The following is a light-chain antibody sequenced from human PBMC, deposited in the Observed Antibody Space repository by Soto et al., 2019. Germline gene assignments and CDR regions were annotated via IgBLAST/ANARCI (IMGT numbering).Light chain of an antibody. V-gene: IGKV1-5*03. CDR1: QSISSW. J-gene: IGKJ4*01. CDR3: QHYNSFPLT. Sequence: DIQMTQSPSTLSASVGDRVTITCRASQSISSWLAWYQQKPGKAPKLLIYKASTLGSGFPSRFSGSRSGAEFTLTISSLQPDDFASYYCQHYNSFPLTFGGGTKMEIK. CDR2: KAS.